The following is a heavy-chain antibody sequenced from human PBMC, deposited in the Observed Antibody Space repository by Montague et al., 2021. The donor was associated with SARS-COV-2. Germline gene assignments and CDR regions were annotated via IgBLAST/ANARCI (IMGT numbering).Heavy chain of an antibody. D-gene: IGHD2-21*02. V-gene: IGHV4-30-4*08. Sequence: TLSLTCTVSGGAINRGDYYWTWIRQPPGKGLEWIGNIYSTGDTSYSPSLKGRVGISLDTSKNQVSLNLRSVAAADTAVYYCAREVVHVDVLTDIPKILYYGWDVWGQGTTVVVSS. CDR3: AREVVHVDVLTDIPKILYYGWDV. CDR2: IYSTGDT. J-gene: IGHJ6*02. CDR1: GGAINRGDYY.